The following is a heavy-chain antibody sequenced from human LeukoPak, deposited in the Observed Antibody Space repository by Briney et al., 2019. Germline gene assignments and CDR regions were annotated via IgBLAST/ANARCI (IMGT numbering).Heavy chain of an antibody. CDR1: GGCTSGYY. CDR2: VYSGDNS. J-gene: IGHJ6*03. V-gene: IGHV4-4*07. CDR3: ARGGAHSPSHDYFYQFMDV. D-gene: IGHD6-13*01. Sequence: SETLSLTCTVSGGCTSGYYWSWIRQPAGKGLEWIGRVYSGDNSDSIRSLKSRLAMSLDTSTNRFSLKLTSVPAADTAVYYCARGGAHSPSHDYFYQFMDVWGKGTTVTVSS.